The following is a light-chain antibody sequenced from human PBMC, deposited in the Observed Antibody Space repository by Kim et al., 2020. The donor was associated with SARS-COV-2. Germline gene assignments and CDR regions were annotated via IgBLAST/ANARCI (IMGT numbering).Light chain of an antibody. CDR3: NSRGSSGNHAV. Sequence: SSELTQDPAVSVALGQTVRITCQGDSLRSYYASWYQQKPGQAPVLVIYGKNNRPSGIPERFSGSSSGNTASLTIHGGQAADEADYYCNSRGSSGNHAV. CDR2: GKN. CDR1: SLRSYY. V-gene: IGLV3-19*01. J-gene: IGLJ7*01.